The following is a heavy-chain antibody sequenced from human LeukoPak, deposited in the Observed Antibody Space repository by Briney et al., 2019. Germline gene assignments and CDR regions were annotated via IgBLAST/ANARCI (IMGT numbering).Heavy chain of an antibody. Sequence: GASVKVSCKASGGTFSSYAISWVRQAPGPGLEWMGGIIPIFGTANYAQKFQGRVTITTDESTSTAYMELSSLRSEDTAVYYCAVVTTGLNWFDPWGQGTLVTVSS. CDR3: AVVTTGLNWFDP. CDR2: IIPIFGTA. V-gene: IGHV1-69*05. J-gene: IGHJ5*02. CDR1: GGTFSSYA. D-gene: IGHD2-21*02.